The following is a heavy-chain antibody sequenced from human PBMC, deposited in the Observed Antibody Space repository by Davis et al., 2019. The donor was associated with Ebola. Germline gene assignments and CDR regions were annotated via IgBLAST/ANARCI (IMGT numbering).Heavy chain of an antibody. CDR1: GGSISSRSYY. J-gene: IGHJ6*02. V-gene: IGHV4-39*02. CDR2: IYYSGST. Sequence: SETLSLTCTVSGGSISSRSYYWGWIRQPPGKGLEWIGSIYYSGSTYYNPSLKSRVTISVDTSKNQFSLKLSSVTAADTAVYYCARDRDRNDVYYYYYGMDVWGQGTTVTVSS. D-gene: IGHD1-1*01. CDR3: ARDRDRNDVYYYYYGMDV.